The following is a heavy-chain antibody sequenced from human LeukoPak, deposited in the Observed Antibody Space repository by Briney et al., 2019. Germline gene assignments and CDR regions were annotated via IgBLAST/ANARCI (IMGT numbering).Heavy chain of an antibody. Sequence: SQTLSLTCAISGDSFSTNTAAWNWIRQSPSRGLEWLGRTYYRSKWYNDYAESVKSRITINPDTSKNQFSLQLNSVTPEDTAIYYCARGVTVIGYYFDYWGQGTLVTVSS. CDR1: GDSFSTNTAA. V-gene: IGHV6-1*01. D-gene: IGHD4-11*01. CDR3: ARGVTVIGYYFDY. CDR2: TYYRSKWYN. J-gene: IGHJ4*02.